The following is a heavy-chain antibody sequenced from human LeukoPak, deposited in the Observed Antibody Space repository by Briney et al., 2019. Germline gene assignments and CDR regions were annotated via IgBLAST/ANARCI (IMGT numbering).Heavy chain of an antibody. Sequence: SVKVSCKASGGTFSSYAISWVRQAPGQGLEWMGRIIPILGIANYAQKFQGRVTITADKSTSTAYMELSSLRSEDTAVYYCARDAGTGYFDYWGQGTLVTVSS. CDR1: GGTFSSYA. J-gene: IGHJ4*02. V-gene: IGHV1-69*04. D-gene: IGHD6-13*01. CDR3: ARDAGTGYFDY. CDR2: IIPILGIA.